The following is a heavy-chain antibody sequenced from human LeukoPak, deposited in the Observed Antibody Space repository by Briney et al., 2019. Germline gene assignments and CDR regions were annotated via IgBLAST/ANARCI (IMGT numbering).Heavy chain of an antibody. Sequence: SVKVSCKASGGTFSSYAISWVQQAPGQGLEWMGGIIPIFGTANYAQKFQGRVTITTDESTSTAYMELSSLRSEDTAVYYCASIYGGNSGGAFDIWGQGTMVTVSS. D-gene: IGHD4-23*01. CDR1: GGTFSSYA. CDR2: IIPIFGTA. CDR3: ASIYGGNSGGAFDI. J-gene: IGHJ3*02. V-gene: IGHV1-69*05.